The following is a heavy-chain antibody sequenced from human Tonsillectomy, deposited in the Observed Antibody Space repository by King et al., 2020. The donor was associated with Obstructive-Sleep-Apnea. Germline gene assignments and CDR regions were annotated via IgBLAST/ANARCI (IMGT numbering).Heavy chain of an antibody. CDR2: IYHSGSS. CDR1: GGSISSSSYY. D-gene: IGHD5-18*01. CDR3: ARAKYSFGYGYFDY. V-gene: IGHV4-39*07. J-gene: IGHJ4*02. Sequence: QLRESGPGLVKPSETLSLTCTVSGGSISSSSYYWGWIRQPPGKGLEWIGSIYHSGSSYYTPSLKRRVTISVDTSKNQFSLKLSSVTAADTAVYFCARAKYSFGYGYFDYWGQGTLVTVSS.